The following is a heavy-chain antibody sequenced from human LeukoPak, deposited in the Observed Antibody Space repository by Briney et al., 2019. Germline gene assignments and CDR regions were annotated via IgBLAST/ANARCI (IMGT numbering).Heavy chain of an antibody. CDR3: ARVQYIGYDLQVDY. CDR2: INPNSGGT. D-gene: IGHD5-12*01. Sequence: GASVKVSCKASGYTFTGYYMHWVRQAPRQGLEWMGWINPNSGGTNYAQKFQGRVTMTRDTSISTAYMELSRLRSDDTAVYYCARVQYIGYDLQVDYWGQGTLVTVSS. J-gene: IGHJ4*02. V-gene: IGHV1-2*02. CDR1: GYTFTGYY.